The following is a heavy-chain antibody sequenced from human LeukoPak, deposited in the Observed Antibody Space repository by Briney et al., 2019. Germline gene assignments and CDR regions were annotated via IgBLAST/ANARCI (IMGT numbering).Heavy chain of an antibody. CDR1: GYTFTSYA. J-gene: IGHJ4*02. D-gene: IGHD3-22*01. CDR2: INPKTDYT. Sequence: ASVKVSCKASGYTFTSYAMNWVRQAPGQGLEWMGWINPKTDYTYYAQKLQGRVTMTTDTSTSTAYMELRSLRSDDTAVYYCARDNYDSSGYPWNWGQGTLVTVSS. V-gene: IGHV1-18*01. CDR3: ARDNYDSSGYPWN.